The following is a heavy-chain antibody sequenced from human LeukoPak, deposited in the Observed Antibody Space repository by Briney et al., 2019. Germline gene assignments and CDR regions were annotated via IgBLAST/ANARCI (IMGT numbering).Heavy chain of an antibody. Sequence: GASVKVSCKASGYTLTSYYMHWVRQAPGQGLEWMGIINPSGGSTSYAQKFQGRVTMTRDTSTSTVYMELSSLRSEDTAVYYCARDTPPVTPPYIAARQFNWFDPWGQGTLVTVSS. D-gene: IGHD6-6*01. V-gene: IGHV1-46*01. CDR3: ARDTPPVTPPYIAARQFNWFDP. CDR2: INPSGGST. CDR1: GYTLTSYY. J-gene: IGHJ5*02.